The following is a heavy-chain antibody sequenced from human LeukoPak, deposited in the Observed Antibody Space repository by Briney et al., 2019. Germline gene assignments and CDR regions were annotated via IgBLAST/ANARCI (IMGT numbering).Heavy chain of an antibody. CDR2: VLHTGST. D-gene: IGHD6-13*01. CDR1: GYSLTNHY. V-gene: IGHV4-34*12. J-gene: IGHJ5*02. CDR3: ARGPAALHP. Sequence: SETLSLTCAVHGYSLTNHYWIWIRQPPGKGLEWIAEVLHTGSTNCNPSFKSRVTISVDTSKNQFFLNLTSVTAADTAVYYCARGPAALHPWGQGTLVTVSS.